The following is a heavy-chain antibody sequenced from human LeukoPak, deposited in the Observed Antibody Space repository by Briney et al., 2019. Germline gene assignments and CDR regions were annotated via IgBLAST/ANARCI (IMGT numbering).Heavy chain of an antibody. Sequence: GRSLRPSCTASGFTFSRYWMTWVRQAPGKGLEWVANIKEDGSAKYYVDSMKGRFTISRDNAKNSLYLQINSLRAEDTAVYYCARDSPGYGGYSYWGQGTLVTVSS. CDR3: ARDSPGYGGYSY. V-gene: IGHV3-7*04. D-gene: IGHD5-12*01. CDR2: IKEDGSAK. J-gene: IGHJ4*02. CDR1: GFTFSRYW.